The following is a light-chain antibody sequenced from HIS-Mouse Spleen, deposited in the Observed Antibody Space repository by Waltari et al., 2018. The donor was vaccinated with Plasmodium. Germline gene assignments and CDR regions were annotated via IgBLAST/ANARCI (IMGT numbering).Light chain of an antibody. J-gene: IGKJ4*01. CDR2: AAS. CDR3: QQLNSYPLT. Sequence: DIPFTQSPSFLSSSVGDRVTNTCRASQGISSYLTWYQQKPGKAPKLLIYAASTLQSGVPSSFSGSGSGTEFTLTISSLQPEDFATYYCQQLNSYPLTFGGGTKVEIK. V-gene: IGKV1-9*01. CDR1: QGISSY.